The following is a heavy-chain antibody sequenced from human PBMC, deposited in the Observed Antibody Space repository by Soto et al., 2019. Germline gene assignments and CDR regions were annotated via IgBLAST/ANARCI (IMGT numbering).Heavy chain of an antibody. CDR3: ARHNYGSGSTYFDY. CDR2: IYHSGST. J-gene: IGHJ4*02. V-gene: IGHV4-30-2*01. Sequence: SETLSLTCAVYGGSISSGGYSWSWIRQPPGKGLEWIGYIYHSGSTYYNPSLKSRVTISVDRSKNQFSLKLSSVTAADTAVYYCARHNYGSGSTYFDYWGQGTLVTVPQ. D-gene: IGHD3-10*01. CDR1: GGSISSGGYS.